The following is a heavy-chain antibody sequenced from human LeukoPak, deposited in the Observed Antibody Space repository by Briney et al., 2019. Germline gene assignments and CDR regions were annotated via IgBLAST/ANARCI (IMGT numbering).Heavy chain of an antibody. J-gene: IGHJ5*02. CDR1: GFTFNTFN. V-gene: IGHV3-48*04. CDR2: LSGSGEII. Sequence: GGSLRLSCAASGFTFNTFNMNWVRQAPGKGLEWVSFLSGSGEIIYYADSVKGRFTISRDNAKNSLYPQMNSLRAEDTAVYHCARAGQNNWFDPWGQGTLVTVSS. CDR3: ARAGQNNWFDP.